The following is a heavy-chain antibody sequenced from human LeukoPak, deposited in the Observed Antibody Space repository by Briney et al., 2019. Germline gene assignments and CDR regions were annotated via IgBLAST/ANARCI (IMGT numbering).Heavy chain of an antibody. CDR1: GFTFSSYA. J-gene: IGHJ4*02. Sequence: GGSLRLSCAASGFTFSSYAMSWVRQAPGKGLEWVSAISGSGGSTYYADSVKGWFTISRDNSKNTLYLQMNSLRAEDTAVYYCAKAPRRGYDSSGYYLDYWGQGTLVTVSS. CDR3: AKAPRRGYDSSGYYLDY. V-gene: IGHV3-23*01. D-gene: IGHD3-22*01. CDR2: ISGSGGST.